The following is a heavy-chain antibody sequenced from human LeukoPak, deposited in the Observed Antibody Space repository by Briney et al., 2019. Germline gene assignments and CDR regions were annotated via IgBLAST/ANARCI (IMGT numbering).Heavy chain of an antibody. Sequence: HPGGSLRLSCAASGFTFSSYSMNWVRQAPGKGLEWVSSINWNSNRIAYADSVKGRFTISRDNAKNSLFLQMDSLRAEDTAFYYCAKDKRSHYYYGMDVWGQGTTVTVSS. CDR3: AKDKRSHYYYGMDV. V-gene: IGHV3-9*01. CDR2: INWNSNRI. D-gene: IGHD6-25*01. CDR1: GFTFSSYS. J-gene: IGHJ6*02.